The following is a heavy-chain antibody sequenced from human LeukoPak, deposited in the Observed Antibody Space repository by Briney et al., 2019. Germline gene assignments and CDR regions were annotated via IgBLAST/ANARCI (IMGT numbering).Heavy chain of an antibody. CDR1: GFTFSSYA. D-gene: IGHD1-1*01. J-gene: IGHJ4*02. Sequence: GGSLRLSCAASGFTFSSYAMHWVRQAPGKGLEWVAVISYDGSNKYYADSVKGRFTISRDNSKNTLYLQMNSLRAEDTAVYYCARDTGTGIDHWGQGTLVTVSS. CDR3: ARDTGTGIDH. V-gene: IGHV3-30-3*01. CDR2: ISYDGSNK.